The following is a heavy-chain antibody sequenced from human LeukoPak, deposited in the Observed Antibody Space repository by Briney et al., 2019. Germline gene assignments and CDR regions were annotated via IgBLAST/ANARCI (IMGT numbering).Heavy chain of an antibody. V-gene: IGHV3-48*01. CDR1: GFTFNNYN. CDR2: ISFSTTTI. CDR3: ARDRGGAYDFWSGYYTGYFDY. Sequence: GGSLRLSCAASGFTFNNYNMNWVRQAPGKGLEWVSFISFSTTTIYYADSVKGRFTISRDNSKKTMYLQMKSLRAEDTAVYYCARDRGGAYDFWSGYYTGYFDYWGQGTLVPVSS. D-gene: IGHD3-3*01. J-gene: IGHJ4*02.